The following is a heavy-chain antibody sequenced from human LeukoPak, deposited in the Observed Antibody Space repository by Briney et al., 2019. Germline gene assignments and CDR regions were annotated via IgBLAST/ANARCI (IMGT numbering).Heavy chain of an antibody. J-gene: IGHJ4*02. Sequence: SQTLSLTCSASGGSISSAGYYWSWLRQPAGKGLEWIGRVYNSGSTNYSPSLKSRVTISEDASKNQCSLKLSFVTAADTAVYYCARTVSSGSPYFDSWGLGTLVTVSS. D-gene: IGHD3-10*01. V-gene: IGHV4-61*02. CDR3: ARTVSSGSPYFDS. CDR1: GGSISSAGYY. CDR2: VYNSGST.